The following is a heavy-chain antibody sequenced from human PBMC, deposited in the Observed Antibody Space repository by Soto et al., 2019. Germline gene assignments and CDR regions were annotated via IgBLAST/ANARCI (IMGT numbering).Heavy chain of an antibody. J-gene: IGHJ4*02. V-gene: IGHV1-46*02. D-gene: IGHD4-17*01. Sequence: QVQLMQSGAEVRKPGASVRLSCETSGYNFNQYYIHWVRQAPGQGLERMGIINLRGGTTEYAHKFRGRVTVTGDTSTSTAYMELRSLRSEDTAIYFCARGPDDSDVPRWDYWGQGTLVTVSS. CDR1: GYNFNQYY. CDR2: INLRGGTT. CDR3: ARGPDDSDVPRWDY.